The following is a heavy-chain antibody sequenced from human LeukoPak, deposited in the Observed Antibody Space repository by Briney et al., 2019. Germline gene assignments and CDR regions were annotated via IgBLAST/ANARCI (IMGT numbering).Heavy chain of an antibody. CDR2: MNPHSGET. V-gene: IGHV1-2*02. CDR3: ARGMDAEAFQN. D-gene: IGHD2-2*03. J-gene: IGHJ1*01. Sequence: ASVKVSCKASGYGFTAYPLHWVRQAPGQELEWLGWMNPHSGETSNAQKFQGRVTMTRDTSISVAYMELSSLRSDDTAVYYCARGMDAEAFQNWGQGTLVTVSS. CDR1: GYGFTAYP.